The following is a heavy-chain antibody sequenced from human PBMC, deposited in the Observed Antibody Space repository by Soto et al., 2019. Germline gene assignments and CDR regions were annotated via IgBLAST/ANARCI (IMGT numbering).Heavy chain of an antibody. CDR1: GFTFIDYY. Sequence: NPWGSLRLSCAASGFTFIDYYMTLIRQSPFKGLEWVSYISSDGNTIYYADSVKGRFTISRDNAKNSLFLQLESLRVEDTAVYYCLRPYFFDYWGQGTLVTVSS. V-gene: IGHV3-11*01. CDR3: LRPYFFDY. CDR2: ISSDGNTI. J-gene: IGHJ4*02.